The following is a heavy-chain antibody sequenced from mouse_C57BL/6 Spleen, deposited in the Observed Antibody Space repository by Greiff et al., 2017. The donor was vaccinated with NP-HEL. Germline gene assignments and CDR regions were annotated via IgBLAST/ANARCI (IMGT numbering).Heavy chain of an antibody. CDR1: GFTFSDYG. CDR3: ARRDGYDGSYFDY. Sequence: EVQVVESGGGLVKPGGSLKLSCAASGFTFSDYGMHWVRQAPEKGLEWVAYICSGSSTIYYADTVKGRSTISRDNAKNTLFLQMTRLRAEDSGVYYCARRDGYDGSYFDYWGQGTTLTVSS. V-gene: IGHV5-17*01. D-gene: IGHD2-2*01. J-gene: IGHJ2*01. CDR2: ICSGSSTI.